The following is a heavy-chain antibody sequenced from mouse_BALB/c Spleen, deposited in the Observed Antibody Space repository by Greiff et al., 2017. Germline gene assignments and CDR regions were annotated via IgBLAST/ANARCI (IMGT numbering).Heavy chain of an antibody. CDR1: GYTFTSYV. J-gene: IGHJ3*01. CDR2: INPYNDGT. Sequence: VQLQQSGPELVKPGASVKMSCKASGYTFTSYVMHWVKQKPGQGLEWIGYINPYNDGTKYNEKFKGKATLTSDKSSSTAYMELSSLTSEDSAVYYCAASYGNYGAWFAYWGQGTLVTVSA. D-gene: IGHD2-10*02. CDR3: AASYGNYGAWFAY. V-gene: IGHV1-14*01.